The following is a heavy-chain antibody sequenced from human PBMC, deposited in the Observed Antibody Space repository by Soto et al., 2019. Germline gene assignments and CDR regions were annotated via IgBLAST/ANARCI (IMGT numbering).Heavy chain of an antibody. CDR1: GDSINSSNW. V-gene: IGHV4-4*02. Sequence: QVQLQESGPGLVKPSGTLSLTCAVSGDSINSSNWWSWVRQPPGRGLEWIREIYHSGTINCNPSLYSRNSISLDKSKNQLSLKLNSVTAADTAVYFCASSERPTVLVEYWGQGALLTVSS. CDR3: ASSERPTVLVEY. D-gene: IGHD2-8*01. J-gene: IGHJ4*02. CDR2: IYHSGTI.